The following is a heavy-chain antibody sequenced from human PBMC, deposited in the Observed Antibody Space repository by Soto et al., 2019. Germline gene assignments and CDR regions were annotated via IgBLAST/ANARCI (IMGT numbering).Heavy chain of an antibody. J-gene: IGHJ6*03. Sequence: HPGGSLSLSCAASGFTVSSNYMSWVRQAPGKGLEWVSVIYSGGSTYYADSVKGRFTISRDNSKNSLYLQMNSLRAEDTAVYYCARTHYDILTGPKHPYYYYYMDVWGKGTTVTVSS. CDR2: IYSGGST. CDR1: GFTVSSNY. D-gene: IGHD3-9*01. CDR3: ARTHYDILTGPKHPYYYYYMDV. V-gene: IGHV3-66*01.